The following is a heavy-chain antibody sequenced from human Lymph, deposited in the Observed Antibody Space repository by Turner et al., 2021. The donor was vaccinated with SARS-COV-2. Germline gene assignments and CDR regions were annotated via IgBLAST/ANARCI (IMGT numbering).Heavy chain of an antibody. Sequence: EVQLLESGGGLVQLGGSLRLSCAASGFTFSSYAISWVRQAPGKWLDWVSAISSSGGSTYYADSVNGRFTISRDNSKNTLYLQMNSLRAEDTAVYYCAKDPNWYVLSAVDYWGQGTLVTVSS. D-gene: IGHD1-1*01. CDR1: GFTFSSYA. CDR3: AKDPNWYVLSAVDY. CDR2: ISSSGGST. J-gene: IGHJ4*02. V-gene: IGHV3-23*01.